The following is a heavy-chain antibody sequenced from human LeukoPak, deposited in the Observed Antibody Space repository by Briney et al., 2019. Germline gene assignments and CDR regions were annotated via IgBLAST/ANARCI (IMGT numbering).Heavy chain of an antibody. CDR1: GFTVSSNY. D-gene: IGHD1-26*01. Sequence: GGSLRLSCAASGFTVSSNYMTWVRQAPGKGLERVSIIYSGGSTSYADSVKGRFTISRDNSKNTLYLQMNSLRAEDTAVYYCARDVVGAPYFAWGKGTLVTVSS. J-gene: IGHJ5*02. CDR2: IYSGGST. V-gene: IGHV3-53*01. CDR3: ARDVVGAPYFA.